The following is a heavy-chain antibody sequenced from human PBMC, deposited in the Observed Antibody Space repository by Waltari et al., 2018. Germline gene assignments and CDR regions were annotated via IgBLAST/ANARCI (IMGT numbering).Heavy chain of an antibody. V-gene: IGHV4-4*07. CDR1: GGSIISYY. CDR2: IYPGATP. CDR3: ARIYGSGTFIYMDV. J-gene: IGHJ6*03. D-gene: IGHD3-10*01. Sequence: QVQLQESGPGLVKPSETLSLTCTVSGGSIISYYWSWIRQPAGKGLEWIGRIYPGATPYYNPSLQTRSMMSVDTSQNQFSLKLSSGTAADTAVYYCARIYGSGTFIYMDVWGKGTTVTVSS.